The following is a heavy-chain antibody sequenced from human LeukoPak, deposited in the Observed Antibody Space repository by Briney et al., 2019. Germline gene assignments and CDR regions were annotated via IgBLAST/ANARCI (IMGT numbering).Heavy chain of an antibody. J-gene: IGHJ4*02. Sequence: GGSLRLSCAASGITFSSYAMHWVRQAPGKGLEWVAVISYDGSNKYYADSVKGRFTISRDNSKNTLYLQMNSPRAEDTAVYYCARDGSSGWTWYFDYWGQGTLVTVSS. CDR2: ISYDGSNK. V-gene: IGHV3-30-3*01. CDR3: ARDGSSGWTWYFDY. D-gene: IGHD6-19*01. CDR1: GITFSSYA.